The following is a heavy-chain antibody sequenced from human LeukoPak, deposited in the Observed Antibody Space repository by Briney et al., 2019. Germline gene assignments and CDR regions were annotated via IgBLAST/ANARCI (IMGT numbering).Heavy chain of an antibody. CDR1: GGSFSGYY. Sequence: PSETLSLTCAVYGGSFSGYYWSWIRQPPGKGLEWIGEINHSGSTNYNPSLKSRVTISVDTSKNQFSLKLSSVTAADTAVYYCARPSRGDHYYDSSGQKDFDYWGQGILVTVSS. CDR3: ARPSRGDHYYDSSGQKDFDY. D-gene: IGHD3-22*01. CDR2: INHSGST. J-gene: IGHJ4*02. V-gene: IGHV4-34*01.